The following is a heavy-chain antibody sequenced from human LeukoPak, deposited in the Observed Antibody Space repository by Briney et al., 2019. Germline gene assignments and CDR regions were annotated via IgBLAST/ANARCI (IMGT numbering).Heavy chain of an antibody. V-gene: IGHV1-69*04. CDR1: GGTFSSYT. D-gene: IGHD2-2*01. CDR3: ARDDPITCSSTSCYENWFDP. Sequence: GASVKVSCKASGGTFSSYTISWVRQAPGQGLEWMGRIIPILGIANYAQKFQGRVTITADKSTSTAYMELSSLRSEDTAVYYCARDDPITCSSTSCYENWFDPWGQGTLATVSS. J-gene: IGHJ5*02. CDR2: IIPILGIA.